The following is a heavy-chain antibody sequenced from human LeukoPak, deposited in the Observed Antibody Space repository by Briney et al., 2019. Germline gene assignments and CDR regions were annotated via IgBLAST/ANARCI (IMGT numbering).Heavy chain of an antibody. V-gene: IGHV1-2*02. J-gene: IGHJ5*02. Sequence: GASVKVSCKASGYTSTGYYMHWVRQAPGQGLEWMGWINPNSGGTNYAQKFQGRVTMTRDTSISTAYMELSRLRSDDTAVYYCARVAYSYGTNWFDPWGQGTLVTVSS. CDR3: ARVAYSYGTNWFDP. CDR1: GYTSTGYY. D-gene: IGHD5-18*01. CDR2: INPNSGGT.